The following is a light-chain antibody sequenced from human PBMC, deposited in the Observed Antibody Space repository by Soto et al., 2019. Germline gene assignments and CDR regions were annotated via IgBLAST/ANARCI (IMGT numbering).Light chain of an antibody. CDR1: SSDVGCYNY. CDR3: SSYASSSTS. J-gene: IGLJ1*01. CDR2: EVS. Sequence: QSVLTQPASVSGSPGQSITISCTGTSSDVGCYNYVSWYQQHPGKAPKLMIYEVSNRPSGVSHRFSGSKSDNTASLTISGLQAEDEADYYCSSYASSSTSFGTGTKVTVL. V-gene: IGLV2-14*03.